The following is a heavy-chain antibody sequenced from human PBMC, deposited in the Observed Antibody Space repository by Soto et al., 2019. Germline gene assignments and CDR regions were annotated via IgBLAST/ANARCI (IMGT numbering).Heavy chain of an antibody. CDR2: IYHTGRI. J-gene: IGHJ6*01. CDR1: DDSVSSLNW. Sequence: KPSETLSLTCAVSDDSVSSLNWWSWVRQLPGKGLEWIGEIYHTGRINYNPSLKSRVTMSVDKSKNQVSLKMTSVTAADTAVYYCARAPLIPNGMDVWGQGTTVTVSS. V-gene: IGHV4-4*02. CDR3: ARAPLIPNGMDV.